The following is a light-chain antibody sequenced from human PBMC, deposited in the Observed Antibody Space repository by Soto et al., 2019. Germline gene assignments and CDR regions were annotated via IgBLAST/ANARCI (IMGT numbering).Light chain of an antibody. CDR1: SNDVGGYDY. J-gene: IGLJ2*01. Sequence: QSALTQPASVSGSPGQSITISCSGTSNDVGGYDYVSWYQQHPGKAPKLVIYEVSNRPSWVSNRFSGSKSGNTASLTISGLQPEDEADYYCQSYDYNLSGVLFGGGTKVTVL. CDR2: EVS. CDR3: QSYDYNLSGVL. V-gene: IGLV2-14*01.